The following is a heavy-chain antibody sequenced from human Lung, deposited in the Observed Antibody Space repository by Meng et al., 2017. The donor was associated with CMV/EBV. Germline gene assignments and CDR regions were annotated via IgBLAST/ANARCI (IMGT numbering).Heavy chain of an antibody. V-gene: IGHV3-30-3*01. CDR1: GFTFSSYA. Sequence: VQLVESGGGVVQPGRSLRLSCAASGFTFSSYARHWVRQAPGKGLEWVAVISYDGSNKYYADSVKGRFTISRDNSKNTLYLQMNSLRAEDTAVYYCARDDSSSWGQGTLVTVSS. J-gene: IGHJ5*02. D-gene: IGHD3-22*01. CDR3: ARDDSSS. CDR2: ISYDGSNK.